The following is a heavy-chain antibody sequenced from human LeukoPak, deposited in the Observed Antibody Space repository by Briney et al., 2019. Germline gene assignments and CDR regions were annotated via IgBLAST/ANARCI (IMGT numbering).Heavy chain of an antibody. CDR3: ARRVGTNYSDY. CDR1: GGSISSSSYY. D-gene: IGHD3-10*01. V-gene: IGHV4-39*01. Sequence: SETLSLTCTVSGGSISSSSYYWVWIRQSPGKRLEWIGSISYSGSTYYNPSLKSRVTISVDTSKNQFSLKLRSVTAADTAVYYCARRVGTNYSDYWGQGTLVTVSS. CDR2: ISYSGST. J-gene: IGHJ4*02.